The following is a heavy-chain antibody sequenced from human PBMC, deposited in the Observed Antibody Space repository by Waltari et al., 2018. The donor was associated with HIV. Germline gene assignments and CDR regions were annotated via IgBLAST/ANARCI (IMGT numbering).Heavy chain of an antibody. CDR3: ASLFNDCSSTSCYRAGGFDP. CDR2: IYTSGST. Sequence: QVQLQESGPGLVKPSQTLSLTCTVSGGSIRSGSYYWSWIRQPAGRGLEWIGRIYTSGSTNYNPSLKSRVTISVDTSKNQFSLKLSSVTAADTAVYYCASLFNDCSSTSCYRAGGFDPWGQGTLVTVSS. J-gene: IGHJ5*02. D-gene: IGHD2-2*01. V-gene: IGHV4-61*02. CDR1: GGSIRSGSYY.